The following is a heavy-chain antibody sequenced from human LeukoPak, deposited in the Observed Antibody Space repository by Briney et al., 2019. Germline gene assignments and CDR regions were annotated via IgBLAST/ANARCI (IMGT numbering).Heavy chain of an antibody. CDR3: ASYYYDSSGSWYYFDY. CDR2: IIPIFGTA. J-gene: IGHJ4*02. Sequence: ASVKVSCKASGGTFSSYAISWVRQAPGQGLECMGGIIPIFGTANYAQKFQGRVTIPADESTSTAYMELSSLRSEDTAVYYCASYYYDSSGSWYYFDYWGQGTLVTVSS. CDR1: GGTFSSYA. V-gene: IGHV1-69*13. D-gene: IGHD3-22*01.